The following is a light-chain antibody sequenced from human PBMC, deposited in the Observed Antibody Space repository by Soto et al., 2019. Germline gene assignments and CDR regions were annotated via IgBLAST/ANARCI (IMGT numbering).Light chain of an antibody. J-gene: IGKJ2*01. CDR2: GAS. V-gene: IGKV3-15*01. CDR3: QQYNKWPRT. Sequence: EIVMTQSPATLSVSPGERATVSCRASQSVSSNLAWYQQKPGQAPRLLIYGASTRATGIPARFSGSGSRTVFTLTIGSLQSEDLAADYCQQYNKWPRTFGQGTKLEIK. CDR1: QSVSSN.